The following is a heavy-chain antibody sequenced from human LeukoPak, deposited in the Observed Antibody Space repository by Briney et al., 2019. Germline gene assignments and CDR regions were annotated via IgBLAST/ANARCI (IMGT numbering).Heavy chain of an antibody. J-gene: IGHJ4*02. CDR1: RFTFNNYA. CDR3: AKGAQQLVYWVDY. CDR2: ISGSGGST. Sequence: GGSLRLSCAASRFTFNNYAMSWVRQAPGKGLEWVSVISGSGGSTYYADSVKGRFTISRDNSKNTLYLQMNSLRAEDTAVYHCAKGAQQLVYWVDYWGQGTLVTVSS. V-gene: IGHV3-23*01. D-gene: IGHD6-13*01.